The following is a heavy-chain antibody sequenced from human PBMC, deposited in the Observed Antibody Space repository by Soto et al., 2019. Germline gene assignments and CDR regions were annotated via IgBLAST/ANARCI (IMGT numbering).Heavy chain of an antibody. CDR1: GLTVSNKY. Sequence: EVQLVESGGGLIQPGGSLRLSCAASGLTVSNKYMSWVRQAPGKGLEWVSGIDGDGTTKYADSVKGRFTISRDHSKNTLYLQVNRLRAEETVRYYWHIYGSWCQGTLVTVSS. D-gene: IGHD2-21*01. CDR3: HIYGS. V-gene: IGHV3-53*01. J-gene: IGHJ5*02. CDR2: IDGDGTT.